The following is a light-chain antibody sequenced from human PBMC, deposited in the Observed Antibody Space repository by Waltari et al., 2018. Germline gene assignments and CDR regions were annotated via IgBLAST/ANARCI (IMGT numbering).Light chain of an antibody. J-gene: IGKJ1*01. V-gene: IGKV3-20*01. CDR2: DIS. CDR1: QSIGRS. Sequence: EIELTQSPGTLSLSLGDRATLACRASQSIGRSVVWYQQRPGQAPRLRIDDISRRATGIPDRFSGSGYGTDFSLTISRLEPEDFAVYYCQKYERLPATFGQGTTVEIK. CDR3: QKYERLPAT.